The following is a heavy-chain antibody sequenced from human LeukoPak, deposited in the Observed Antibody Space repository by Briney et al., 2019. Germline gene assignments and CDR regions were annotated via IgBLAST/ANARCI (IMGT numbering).Heavy chain of an antibody. CDR1: GGSISSYY. Sequence: SGTLSLTCTASGGSISSYYWSWIRQPPGKGLEWIGYVYYSGSTNYNPSLKGRVTMSVDMSKNQFSLKLNSVTAADTAVYYCARWFGRFLDHWGQGTLVTVSS. J-gene: IGHJ4*02. CDR2: VYYSGST. V-gene: IGHV4-59*01. CDR3: ARWFGRFLDH. D-gene: IGHD3-10*01.